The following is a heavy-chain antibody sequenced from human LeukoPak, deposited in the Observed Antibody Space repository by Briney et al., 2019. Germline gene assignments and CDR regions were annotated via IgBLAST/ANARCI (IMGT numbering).Heavy chain of an antibody. CDR2: ISYDGSNK. Sequence: PGRSLRLSCAASGFTFSSYGMHWVRQAPGKGLEWVAVISYDGSNKYYADSVKGRFTISRDNSKNTLYLQMNSLRAEDTAVYYCASPDVAVVRGASGPDYWGQGTLVTVSS. CDR3: ASPDVAVVRGASGPDY. J-gene: IGHJ4*02. D-gene: IGHD3-10*01. CDR1: GFTFSSYG. V-gene: IGHV3-30*03.